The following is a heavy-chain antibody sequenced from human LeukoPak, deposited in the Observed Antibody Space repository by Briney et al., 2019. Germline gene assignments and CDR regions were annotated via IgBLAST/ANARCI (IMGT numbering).Heavy chain of an antibody. CDR2: ISGSGGST. CDR1: GFTFSSYA. V-gene: IGHV3-23*01. D-gene: IGHD5-18*01. J-gene: IGHJ4*02. Sequence: PGGSLRLSCAASGFTFSSYAMSWVRQAPGKGLEWVSAISGSGGSTYYADSVKGRFTISRDNSKNTLYLQMNSLRAEDTAVYYCARDLIKRGYSYGLFDYWGQGTLVTVSS. CDR3: ARDLIKRGYSYGLFDY.